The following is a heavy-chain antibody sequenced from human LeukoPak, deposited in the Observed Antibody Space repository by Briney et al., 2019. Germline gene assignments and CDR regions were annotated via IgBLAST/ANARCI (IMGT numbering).Heavy chain of an antibody. CDR2: IWYDGSNK. CDR3: AREMNDRELDFYYGMDV. Sequence: GGSLRLSCAASGFTFNSYGMHWVRQAPGKGLEWVAVIWYDGSNKYYADSVKGRFTISRDNANNLLYVRMNSLRAEDMAVYFCAREMNDRELDFYYGMDVWGQGTTVTVSS. V-gene: IGHV3-33*01. J-gene: IGHJ6*02. CDR1: GFTFNSYG. D-gene: IGHD1-1*01.